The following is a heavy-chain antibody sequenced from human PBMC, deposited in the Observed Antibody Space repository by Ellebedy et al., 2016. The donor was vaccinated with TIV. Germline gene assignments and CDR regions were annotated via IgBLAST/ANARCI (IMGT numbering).Heavy chain of an antibody. CDR2: ILFDGTNK. D-gene: IGHD6-19*01. J-gene: IGHJ3*02. CDR3: AKRGGSGYFDI. CDR1: GFTFSSYS. Sequence: PGGSLRLSCAASGFTFSSYSMHWVRQAPGKGLEWVAVILFDGTNKYYADSVKGRFTISRDNSKNTLYLQMNSLRAEDTAVYYCAKRGGSGYFDIWGQGTRVTVSS. V-gene: IGHV3-30*01.